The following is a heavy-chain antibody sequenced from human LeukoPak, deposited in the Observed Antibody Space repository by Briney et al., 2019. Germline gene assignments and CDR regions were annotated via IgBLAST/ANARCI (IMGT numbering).Heavy chain of an antibody. CDR1: GYTFTSYD. Sequence: ASVKVSRKASGYTFTSYDINWVRQATGQGLEWMGWMNPNSGNTGYAQKFQGRVTMTRNTSISTAYMELRSLRSDDTAVYYCARHRSRMVRGGDWFDPWGQGTLVTVSS. D-gene: IGHD3-10*01. CDR3: ARHRSRMVRGGDWFDP. CDR2: MNPNSGNT. V-gene: IGHV1-8*01. J-gene: IGHJ5*02.